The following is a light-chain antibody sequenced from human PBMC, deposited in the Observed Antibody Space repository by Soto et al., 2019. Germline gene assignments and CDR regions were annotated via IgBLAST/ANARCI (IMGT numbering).Light chain of an antibody. CDR1: QSVSNW. J-gene: IGKJ3*01. V-gene: IGKV1-5*03. Sequence: IQMTQSPSTLSASVGDRVTITCRASQSVSNWLAWYQQKPGKAPKLLISKASKLESGVPSRFTGSGSGTEFTLTISSLQPDDFATYYCQQYKSYPFTFGPGAKV. CDR3: QQYKSYPFT. CDR2: KAS.